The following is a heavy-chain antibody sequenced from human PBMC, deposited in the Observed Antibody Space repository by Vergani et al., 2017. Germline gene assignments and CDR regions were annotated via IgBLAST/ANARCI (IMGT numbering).Heavy chain of an antibody. CDR1: GFTFSNAW. CDR2: IKSKTDGGTT. J-gene: IGHJ6*02. Sequence: EVQLEESGGGLVKPGGSLRLSCAASGFTFSNAWMSWVRQAPGKGLEWVGRIKSKTDGGTTDYAAPVKGRFTISRDDSKNTLYLQMNSLKTEETAVYYCTTTSLRLLEWFHGRRGMDVWGQGTTVTVSS. CDR3: TTTSLRLLEWFHGRRGMDV. V-gene: IGHV3-15*01. D-gene: IGHD3-3*01.